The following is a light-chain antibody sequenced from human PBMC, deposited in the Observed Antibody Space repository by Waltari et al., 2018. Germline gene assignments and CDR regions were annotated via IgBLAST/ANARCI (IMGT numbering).Light chain of an antibody. V-gene: IGLV1-47*01. Sequence: QSVLTQPPSASETPGQRVIISCSGSYSNLGSNYLYWYQQVPGMAPKLVISRNSKRPSGVPARFSGSKSGTSASLAISGLRSEDEAVYYCASWDESHYVFGPGTKVSVL. CDR2: RNS. CDR3: ASWDESHYV. J-gene: IGLJ1*01. CDR1: YSNLGSNY.